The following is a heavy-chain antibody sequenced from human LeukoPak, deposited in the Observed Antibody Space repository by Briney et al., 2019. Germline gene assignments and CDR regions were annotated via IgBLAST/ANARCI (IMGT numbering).Heavy chain of an antibody. CDR2: IYTSGST. J-gene: IGHJ4*02. Sequence: SSETLSLTCTVSGGSISSYYWSWIRQPAGKGLEWIGRIYTSGSTNYNPSLKSRVTMSVGTSKNQFSLKLSSVTAADTAVYYCARLDYDYVWGSYRYDDYWGQGTLVTVSS. V-gene: IGHV4-4*07. CDR3: ARLDYDYVWGSYRYDDY. CDR1: GGSISSYY. D-gene: IGHD3-16*02.